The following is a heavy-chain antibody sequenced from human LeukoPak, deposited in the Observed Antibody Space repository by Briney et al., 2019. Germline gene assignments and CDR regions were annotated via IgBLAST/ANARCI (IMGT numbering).Heavy chain of an antibody. Sequence: GGSLRLSCAASGFTFSSYGMHWVRQAPGKGLEWVAVISYGGSNKYYADSVKGRFTISRDNSKNTLYLQMNSLRAEDTAVYYCAKEQYYYDSSGPYFDYWGQGTLVTVSS. CDR3: AKEQYYYDSSGPYFDY. CDR1: GFTFSSYG. J-gene: IGHJ4*02. D-gene: IGHD3-22*01. CDR2: ISYGGSNK. V-gene: IGHV3-30*18.